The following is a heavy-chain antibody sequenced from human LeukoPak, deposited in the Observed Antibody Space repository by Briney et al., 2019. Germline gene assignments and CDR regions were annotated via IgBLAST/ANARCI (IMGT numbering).Heavy chain of an antibody. J-gene: IGHJ4*02. CDR3: ARDYGSSWSSTPGFYYFDH. D-gene: IGHD6-13*01. V-gene: IGHV3-11*04. CDR1: GFSFSDYY. CDR2: ISSSGSTI. Sequence: GGSLRLSCAASGFSFSDYYMSWIRQAPGKGLEWVSYISSSGSTIYYADSVKGRFTISRDNAKNSLYLQMNSLRAEDTGVYYCARDYGSSWSSTPGFYYFDHWGQRTLVTVSS.